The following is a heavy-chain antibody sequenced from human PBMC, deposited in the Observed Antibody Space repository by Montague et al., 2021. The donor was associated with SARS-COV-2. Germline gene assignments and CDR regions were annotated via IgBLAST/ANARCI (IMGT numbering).Heavy chain of an antibody. Sequence: SETLSLTCTVSGGSTSSYYWSWIRQPPGKGLEWIGYIYYSGSTNYNPSLKSRVTISVDTSKNQFSPKLSSVTAADTAVYYCARGTAAGTNFDYWGQGTLVTVSS. CDR2: IYYSGST. J-gene: IGHJ4*02. CDR1: GGSTSSYY. D-gene: IGHD6-13*01. V-gene: IGHV4-59*01. CDR3: ARGTAAGTNFDY.